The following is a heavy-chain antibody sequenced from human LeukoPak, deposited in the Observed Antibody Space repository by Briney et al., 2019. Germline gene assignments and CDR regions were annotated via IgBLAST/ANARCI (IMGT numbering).Heavy chain of an antibody. CDR2: MSHSGTT. D-gene: IGHD3-16*01. CDR1: GGSLISTDHH. Sequence: ETLSLTCVVSGGSLISTDHHWGWIRQTPGKGLEWIGSMSHSGTTYYNPSLMSRVTMSVDTSKNYFSLQLSSVTAADTAVYFCASDWAPGQGRMFDHWGQGTLVTVSS. CDR3: ASDWAPGQGRMFDH. V-gene: IGHV4-39*07. J-gene: IGHJ4*02.